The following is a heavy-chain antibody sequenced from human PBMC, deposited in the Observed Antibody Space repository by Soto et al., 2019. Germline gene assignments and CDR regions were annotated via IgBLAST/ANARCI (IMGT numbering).Heavy chain of an antibody. D-gene: IGHD3-22*01. V-gene: IGHV4-31*03. CDR2: IYYSGST. J-gene: IGHJ3*02. CDR3: ARAIGHYYDSATPDAFDI. CDR1: GGSISSGGYY. Sequence: SETLSLTCTVSGGSISSGGYYWSWIRHHPGRGLEWIGYIYYSGSTYYNPSLKSRVTISVDTSKNQFSLKLSSVTAADTAVYYCARAIGHYYDSATPDAFDIRGQGTMVTVSS.